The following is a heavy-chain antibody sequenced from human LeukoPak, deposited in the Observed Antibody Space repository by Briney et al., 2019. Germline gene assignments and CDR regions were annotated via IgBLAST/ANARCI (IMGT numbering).Heavy chain of an antibody. D-gene: IGHD1-1*01. CDR2: IRSNGETV. V-gene: IGHV3-23*01. J-gene: IGHJ4*02. Sequence: GGSLRLSCAASGFTFSRIAMSWVRQAPGKGLEWVSAIRSNGETVYNADSVKGRFTISRDNSRQTLFLQMSRLRVEDTATYYCAKGQELDDGVFDSWGQGTLVTVSS. CDR1: GFTFSRIA. CDR3: AKGQELDDGVFDS.